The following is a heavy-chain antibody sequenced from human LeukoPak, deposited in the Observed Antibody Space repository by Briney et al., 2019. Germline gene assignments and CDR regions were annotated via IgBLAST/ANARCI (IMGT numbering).Heavy chain of an antibody. CDR1: GYTFTSYD. V-gene: IGHV1-8*01. Sequence: ASVKVSCKASGYTFTSYDINWVRQATGQGLEWMGWMNPNSGNTGYAQKFQGRVTMTRNTSISTAYMELSSLRSEDTAVYYCARDAVIRGSGSSNWFDPWGQGTLVTVSS. CDR2: MNPNSGNT. J-gene: IGHJ5*02. D-gene: IGHD3-10*01. CDR3: ARDAVIRGSGSSNWFDP.